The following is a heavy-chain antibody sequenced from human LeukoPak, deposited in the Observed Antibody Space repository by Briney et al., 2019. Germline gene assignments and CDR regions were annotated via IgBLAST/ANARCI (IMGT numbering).Heavy chain of an antibody. J-gene: IGHJ4*02. CDR1: GYTFTGYY. CDR2: ISAYNGNT. D-gene: IGHD3-10*01. CDR3: ARTKTITMVRGPSRGDPDY. Sequence: GASVKVSCKASGYTFTGYYMHWVRQAPGQGLEWMGWISAYNGNTNYAQKLQGRVTMTTDTSTSTAYMELRSLRSDDTAVYYCARTKTITMVRGPSRGDPDYWGQGTLVTVSS. V-gene: IGHV1-18*04.